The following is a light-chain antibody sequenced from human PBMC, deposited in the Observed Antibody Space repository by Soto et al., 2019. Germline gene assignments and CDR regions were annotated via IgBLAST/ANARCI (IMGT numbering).Light chain of an antibody. CDR1: SSDFGTYNV. Sequence: QSVLTQPASVSGSPGQSITISCTGTSSDFGTYNVVSWYQQRPGEAPKLMIYQVTKRPSGVSNRFSGSKSGNTASPTISGLQAEDEAHYYCSSYAGTNTFLFGTGTKVTVL. CDR2: QVT. J-gene: IGLJ1*01. CDR3: SSYAGTNTFL. V-gene: IGLV2-23*02.